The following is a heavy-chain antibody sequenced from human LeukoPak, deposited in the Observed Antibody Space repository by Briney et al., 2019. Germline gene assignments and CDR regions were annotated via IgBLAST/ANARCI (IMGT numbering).Heavy chain of an antibody. CDR3: ARDLNYYGSGSSVDY. V-gene: IGHV4-30-4*01. CDR2: IYYSGST. Sequence: SQTLSLTCTVSGGSISSGDYYWSWIRQPPGKGLEWIGYIYYSGSTYYNPSLKSRVTISVDTSKNQFSLKLSSVTAADTAVYYYARDLNYYGSGSSVDYWGQGTLVTVSS. J-gene: IGHJ4*02. D-gene: IGHD3-10*01. CDR1: GGSISSGDYY.